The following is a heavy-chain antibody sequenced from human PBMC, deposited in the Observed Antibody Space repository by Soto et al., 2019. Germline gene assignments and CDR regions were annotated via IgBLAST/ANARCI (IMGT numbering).Heavy chain of an antibody. D-gene: IGHD3-22*01. J-gene: IGHJ5*02. CDR1: GGSISSGGYS. Sequence: SETLSLTCAVSGGSISSGGYSWSWIRQPPGKGLEWIGYIYHSGSTYYNPSLQGRVTMTTDTSTSTAYMELRSLRSDDTAVYYCARMYYYDSSGPNWFDPWGQGTLVTVSS. CDR3: ARMYYYDSSGPNWFDP. CDR2: IYHSGST. V-gene: IGHV4-30-2*02.